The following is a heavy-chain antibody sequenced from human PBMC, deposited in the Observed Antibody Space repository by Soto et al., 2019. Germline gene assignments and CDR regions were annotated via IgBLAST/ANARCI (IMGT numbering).Heavy chain of an antibody. V-gene: IGHV3-23*01. CDR3: ATEMGATQGPFDN. CDR1: GFNVSSNS. J-gene: IGHJ4*02. CDR2: LSNTGRRT. Sequence: PGGSLRLSCAASGFNVSSNSMNWVRQAPGKGLEWVSGLSNTGRRTSYADSVKGRFNISRDNSENTVYLQMNSLRVEDTAVYYCATEMGATQGPFDNWGQGTLVTVSS. D-gene: IGHD1-26*01.